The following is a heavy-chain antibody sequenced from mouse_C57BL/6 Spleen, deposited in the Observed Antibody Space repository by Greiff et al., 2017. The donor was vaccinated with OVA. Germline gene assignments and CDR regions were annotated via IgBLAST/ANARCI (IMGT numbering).Heavy chain of an antibody. CDR2: IYPGDGDT. CDR1: GYAFSSYW. CDR3: ASLTGTRGMDY. D-gene: IGHD4-1*01. J-gene: IGHJ4*01. Sequence: VKLMESGAELVKPGASVKISCKASGYAFSSYWMNWVKQRPGKGLEWIGQIYPGDGDTNYNGKVKGKATLTAEKSSSTAYMQLSSLTSEDSAVYFCASLTGTRGMDYWGQGTSVTVSS. V-gene: IGHV1-80*01.